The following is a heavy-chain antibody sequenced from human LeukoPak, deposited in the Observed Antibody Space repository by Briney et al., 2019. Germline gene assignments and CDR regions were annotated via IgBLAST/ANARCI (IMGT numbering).Heavy chain of an antibody. J-gene: IGHJ6*03. CDR3: AARYSSSWYVPYYYMDV. V-gene: IGHV3-7*01. Sequence: PGGSLRLSCAASQFTFNRYWMSWVRQAPGKGLEWVANIKQDGSEKYYVDSVKGRFTISRDNAKNSLYLQMNSLRAEDTAVYYCAARYSSSWYVPYYYMDVWGKGTTVTVSS. D-gene: IGHD6-13*01. CDR2: IKQDGSEK. CDR1: QFTFNRYW.